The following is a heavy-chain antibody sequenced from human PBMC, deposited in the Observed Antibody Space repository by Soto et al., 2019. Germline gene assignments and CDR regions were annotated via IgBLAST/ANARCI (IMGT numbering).Heavy chain of an antibody. CDR2: IYYSGST. CDR3: ARDTMVRGVTAYDY. D-gene: IGHD3-10*01. CDR1: GGSISSSSYY. V-gene: IGHV4-39*02. J-gene: IGHJ4*02. Sequence: PSETLSLTCTVSGGSISSSSYYWGWIRQPPGKGLEWIGSIYYSGSTYYNPSLKSRVTISVDTSKNQFSLKLSSVTAADTAVYYCARDTMVRGVTAYDYWGQGTLVTVSS.